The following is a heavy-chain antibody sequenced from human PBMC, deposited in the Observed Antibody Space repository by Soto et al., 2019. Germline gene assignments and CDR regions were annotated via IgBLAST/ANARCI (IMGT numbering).Heavy chain of an antibody. CDR1: GGSFSGYY. D-gene: IGHD6-19*01. CDR2: INHSGST. CDR3: ARKVRQWLVLVAFDI. J-gene: IGHJ3*02. Sequence: QVQLQQWGAGLMKPSETLSLTCAVYGGSFSGYYWSWIRQPPGKGLEWIGEINHSGSTNYNPSLKSRVTISVDTFKSQYSLKLSSVTAADTAVYYCARKVRQWLVLVAFDIWGQGTMVTVSS. V-gene: IGHV4-34*01.